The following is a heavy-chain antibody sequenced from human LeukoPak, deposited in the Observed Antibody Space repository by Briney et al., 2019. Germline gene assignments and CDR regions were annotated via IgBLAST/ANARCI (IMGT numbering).Heavy chain of an antibody. CDR1: GGTFRSYA. D-gene: IGHD6-6*01. J-gene: IGHJ4*02. V-gene: IGHV1-69*05. CDR2: VIPIFGTA. Sequence: GSSAKVSCKASGGTFRSYAISGVREAPGQGLEWMGGVIPIFGTANYAQKFQGRVTITTDESTSTAYMELSSLRSEDTAVYYCASLQSPDSSSSGYFDYWGQGTLVTVSS. CDR3: ASLQSPDSSSSGYFDY.